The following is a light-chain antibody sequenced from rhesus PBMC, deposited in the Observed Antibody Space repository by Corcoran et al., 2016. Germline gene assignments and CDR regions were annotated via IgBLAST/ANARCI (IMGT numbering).Light chain of an antibody. V-gene: IGKV1-25*01. Sequence: DIQMTQSPSSLSASVGDTVNIPCQASQGITKYLAWYQQKPGKAPKHLIYDASTLQTGGPQRFSGGGCGTEFTLTISSLQPEDFATYYCQKYDTYPFTFGGGTKVELK. CDR2: DAS. J-gene: IGKJ4*01. CDR3: QKYDTYPFT. CDR1: QGITKY.